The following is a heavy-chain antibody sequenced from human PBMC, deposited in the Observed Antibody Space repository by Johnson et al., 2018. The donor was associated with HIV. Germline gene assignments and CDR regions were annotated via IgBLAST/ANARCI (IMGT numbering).Heavy chain of an antibody. V-gene: IGHV3-30*02. CDR1: GFTFSNYA. D-gene: IGHD1-26*01. Sequence: QVQLVESGGGLVQPGRSLRLSCAASGFTFSNYAMHWVRQAPGKGLEWVAYIRYDGSTQSYADSVKGRFTISRDNSKNTLYLQMKSLRPEDTAVYYCAKESKWESRTPHAFDMWGQGTMVTVSS. J-gene: IGHJ3*02. CDR2: IRYDGSTQ. CDR3: AKESKWESRTPHAFDM.